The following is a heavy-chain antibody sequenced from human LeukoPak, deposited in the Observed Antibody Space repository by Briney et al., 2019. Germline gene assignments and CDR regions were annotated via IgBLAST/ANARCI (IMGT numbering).Heavy chain of an antibody. CDR3: ARHAGSSPLYYYYYGMDV. D-gene: IGHD6-6*01. Sequence: SETLSLTCTVSGGSISSYYWSWIRQPPGKGLEWIGYIYYSGSTNYNPSLKSRVTISVDTSKNQFSLKLSSVTAADTAVYYYARHAGSSPLYYYYYGMDVWGQGTTVTVSS. CDR1: GGSISSYY. V-gene: IGHV4-59*08. CDR2: IYYSGST. J-gene: IGHJ6*02.